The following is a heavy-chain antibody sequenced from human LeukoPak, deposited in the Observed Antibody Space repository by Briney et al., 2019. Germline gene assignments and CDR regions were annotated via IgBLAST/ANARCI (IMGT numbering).Heavy chain of an antibody. Sequence: PSETLSLTCAVYGGSFSGYYWSWIRQPPGKGLEWIGEINHSGSTNYNPSLKSRVTISVDRSKSQFSLKLSSVTAADTAVYYCARELELRYWGQGTLVTVSS. V-gene: IGHV4-34*01. CDR3: ARELELRY. D-gene: IGHD1-7*01. CDR2: INHSGST. CDR1: GGSFSGYY. J-gene: IGHJ4*02.